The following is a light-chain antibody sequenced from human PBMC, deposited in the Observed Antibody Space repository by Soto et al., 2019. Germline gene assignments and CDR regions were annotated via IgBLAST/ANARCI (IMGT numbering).Light chain of an antibody. J-gene: IGKJ1*01. V-gene: IGKV1-6*01. CDR1: QGIRSD. Sequence: IHMTQSPSSLSASVGDRVTISCRASQGIRSDLAWYQQKPGKVPKLLIYGASKLESGVPSRFSGSGFGTDFTPTISSLQPEDFATYYCLQDYNFPWAFGQGTKVEIK. CDR3: LQDYNFPWA. CDR2: GAS.